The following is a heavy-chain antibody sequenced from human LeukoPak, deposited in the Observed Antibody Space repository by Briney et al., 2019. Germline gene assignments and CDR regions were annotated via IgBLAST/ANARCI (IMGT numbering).Heavy chain of an antibody. V-gene: IGHV4-39*07. D-gene: IGHD4-23*01. CDR2: IYHSGST. CDR1: GGSISSSSYY. J-gene: IGHJ6*03. CDR3: ARDGVVTHLGYYYYMDV. Sequence: PSETLSLTCTVSGGSISSSSYYWGWIRQPPGKGLEWIGSIYHSGSTYYNPSLKSRVTIAVETSKNQFSLKLSSVTAADTAVYYCARDGVVTHLGYYYYMDVWGKGTTVTISS.